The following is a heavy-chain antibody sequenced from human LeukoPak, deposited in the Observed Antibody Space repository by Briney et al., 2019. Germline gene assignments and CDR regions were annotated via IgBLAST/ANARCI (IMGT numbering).Heavy chain of an antibody. CDR3: AGGLDFYGMDV. V-gene: IGHV3-30-3*01. Sequence: PGRSLRLSCAASGFTFSSYAMHWVRQAPGKGLEWVAVISYDGSNKYYADSVKGRFTISRDNSKNTLYLQMNSLRAEDTAVYYCAGGLDFYGMDVWGQGTTVTVSS. D-gene: IGHD3-9*01. CDR2: ISYDGSNK. CDR1: GFTFSSYA. J-gene: IGHJ6*02.